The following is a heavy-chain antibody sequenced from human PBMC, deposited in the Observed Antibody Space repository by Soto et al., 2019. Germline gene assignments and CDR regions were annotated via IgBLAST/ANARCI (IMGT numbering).Heavy chain of an antibody. CDR1: GFTFSSYG. J-gene: IGHJ4*02. D-gene: IGHD3-22*01. V-gene: IGHV3-33*01. CDR2: IWYDGSNK. CDR3: ARGRSYYYDSSGQYYFDY. Sequence: PGGSLRLSCAASGFTFSSYGMHWVRQAPGKGLEWVAVIWYDGSNKYYADSVKGRFTISRDNSKNTLYLQMNSLRAEDTAVYYCARGRSYYYDSSGQYYFDYWGQGTLVTVSS.